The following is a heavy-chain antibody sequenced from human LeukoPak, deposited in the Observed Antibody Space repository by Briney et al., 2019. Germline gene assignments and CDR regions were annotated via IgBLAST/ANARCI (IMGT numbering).Heavy chain of an antibody. CDR1: GFTFEEYG. D-gene: IGHD3-10*01. V-gene: IGHV3-20*04. Sequence: GGSLRLSCAASGFTFEEYGMSWVRQAPGKGLEWVSGINWNGGGKGYADSVKGRFTISRDNAKNSLYLQMNSLRAEDTAVYYCAKALPRYCYGSRSYYDYWGQGTLVTVSS. J-gene: IGHJ4*02. CDR2: INWNGGGK. CDR3: AKALPRYCYGSRSYYDY.